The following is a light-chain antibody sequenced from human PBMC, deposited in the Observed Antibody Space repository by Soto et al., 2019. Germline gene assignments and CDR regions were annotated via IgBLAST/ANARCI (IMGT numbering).Light chain of an antibody. J-gene: IGLJ1*01. CDR1: SSDVGGYNY. Sequence: QSVLTQPASVSGSPGQSITISCTGTSSDVGGYNYVSWYQQHPGKAPKLMIYDVSNRPSGVSNRFSGSKSGNTASLTISGLQAEDEADYYCRSYTSSSTRKYVFGTGTKVTVL. V-gene: IGLV2-14*01. CDR3: RSYTSSSTRKYV. CDR2: DVS.